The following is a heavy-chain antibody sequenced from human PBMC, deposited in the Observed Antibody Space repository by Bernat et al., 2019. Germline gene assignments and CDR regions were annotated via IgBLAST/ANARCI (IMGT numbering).Heavy chain of an antibody. CDR1: GSTCSRYS. CDR2: IGPTGDK. J-gene: IGHJ4*02. D-gene: IGHD2-21*01. V-gene: IGHV3-64D*08. Sequence: EMQVVESGGGLVQPGGSLRLSCSASGSTCSRYSMHWVRQAPGGGLEYVSAIGPTGDKYYADSVKSRFTISRDNSKNTLYLQMTSLRPENTAVYYCVKDLHKALFYWGQGTQVTVSS. CDR3: VKDLHKALFY.